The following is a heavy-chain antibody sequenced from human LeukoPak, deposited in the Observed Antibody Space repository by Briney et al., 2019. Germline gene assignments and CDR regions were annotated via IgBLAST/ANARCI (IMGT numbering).Heavy chain of an antibody. J-gene: IGHJ2*01. CDR1: GYSISSGHY. CDR2: IYHSGST. V-gene: IGHV4-38-2*01. CDR3: DL. Sequence: PAETLSLTCAVSGYSISSGHYWAWLRPPPGKGLEWVAAIYHSGSTYYKPSLKTRLTISIDPHNNQFSLRLTYVPAADTAVYYCDLWGDG.